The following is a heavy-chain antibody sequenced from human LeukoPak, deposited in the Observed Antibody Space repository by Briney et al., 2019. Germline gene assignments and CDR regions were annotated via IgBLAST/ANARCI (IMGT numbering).Heavy chain of an antibody. CDR1: GFIFSSYG. CDR2: IRYDGRNK. D-gene: IGHD3/OR15-3a*01. CDR3: ARDSGFSGTQRGEY. Sequence: PGGSLRLSCAASGFIFSSYGMHWVRQAPGKGLEWVAFIRYDGRNKYYADSVKGRFTISRDNSKNTLYLQMNSLRAEDTAVYYCARDSGFSGTQRGEYWGQGTLVTVSS. V-gene: IGHV3-30*02. J-gene: IGHJ4*02.